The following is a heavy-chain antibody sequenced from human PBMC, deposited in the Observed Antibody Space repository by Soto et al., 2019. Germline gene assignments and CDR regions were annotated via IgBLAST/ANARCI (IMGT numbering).Heavy chain of an antibody. CDR1: GYTFNTYG. CDR2: ISVYNGNT. CDR3: ARGDGLWYFDF. J-gene: IGHJ2*01. V-gene: IGHV1-18*01. Sequence: QVQVVQSGAEVKQPGASVKVSCKASGYTFNTYGITWVRQAPGQGLEWMGWISVYNGNTKYSEKLQGRVTMTTDTSTSTVSMELRSLRSDDTAVYYCARGDGLWYFDFWGRGTLVTVSS.